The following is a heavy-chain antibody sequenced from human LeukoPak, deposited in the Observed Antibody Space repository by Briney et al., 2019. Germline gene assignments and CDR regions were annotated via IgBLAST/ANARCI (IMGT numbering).Heavy chain of an antibody. V-gene: IGHV1-2*02. Sequence: ASVKVSCKASGYTFTGYYIHWLRQAPGQGLEWMGWINPKSGGTNYAQYFQGRVTMTRDTSSTTVYMDLTRLRSDDTAVYFCARPLGSLKEXWWXDPXXXGTLVTVXS. CDR3: ARPLGSLKEXWWXDP. CDR1: GYTFTGYY. CDR2: INPKSGGT. J-gene: IGHJ5*02.